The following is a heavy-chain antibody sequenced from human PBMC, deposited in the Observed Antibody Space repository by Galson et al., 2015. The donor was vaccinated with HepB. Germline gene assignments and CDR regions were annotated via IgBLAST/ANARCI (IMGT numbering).Heavy chain of an antibody. CDR3: AKDPYFYSALAGTMAGFDD. V-gene: IGHV3-30*18. D-gene: IGHD6-19*01. CDR1: GFNFRPYG. J-gene: IGHJ4*02. Sequence: SLRLSCAASGFNFRPYGMHWVRQAPGKGLEWVAVISYDGSNKYYADSVKGRFTISRDNSKNTLYLQMNSLRAEDTALYYCAKDPYFYSALAGTMAGFDDGGQGTLV. CDR2: ISYDGSNK.